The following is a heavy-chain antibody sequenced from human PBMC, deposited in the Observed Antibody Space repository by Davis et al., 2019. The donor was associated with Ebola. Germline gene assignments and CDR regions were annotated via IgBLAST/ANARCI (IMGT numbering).Heavy chain of an antibody. D-gene: IGHD4/OR15-4a*01. V-gene: IGHV4-31*03. Sequence: PSETLSLTCTVSGGSISSGGYYWSWIRQHPRKGLEWIGYIYHSGTTYYNPSLKSRVNMSVDTSKNLFSLKLSSVTAADTAVYYCARGFDFGDNWGQGTLVTVSS. CDR2: IYHSGTT. J-gene: IGHJ4*02. CDR3: ARGFDFGDN. CDR1: GGSISSGGYY.